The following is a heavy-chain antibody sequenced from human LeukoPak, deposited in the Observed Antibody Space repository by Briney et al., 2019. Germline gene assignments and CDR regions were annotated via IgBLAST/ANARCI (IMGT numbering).Heavy chain of an antibody. CDR1: GYTFTGYY. D-gene: IGHD4-23*01. CDR2: INPNSGGT. CDR3: ARHPGKVTNDWYFDL. V-gene: IGHV1-2*02. Sequence: ASVKVSCKASGYTFTGYYMHWVRQAPGQGLEWMGWINPNSGGTNYAQKFQGRVTMTRDTSITTAYMELSWLSSGDTAVYYCARHPGKVTNDWYFDLWGRGTLVTVSS. J-gene: IGHJ2*01.